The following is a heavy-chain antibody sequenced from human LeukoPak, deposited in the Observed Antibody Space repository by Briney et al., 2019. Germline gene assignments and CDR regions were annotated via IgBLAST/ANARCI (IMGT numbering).Heavy chain of an antibody. V-gene: IGHV3-7*03. Sequence: GGSLRLSCAASGFTFSSYWMNRARQAPGKGLEWVASINHNGNGNYYVDSVKGRFTISRDNAKNSLYLQMSNLRAEDTAVYFCARGGGLDVWGQGATVTVSS. CDR3: ARGGGLDV. CDR2: INHNGNGN. J-gene: IGHJ6*02. D-gene: IGHD3-16*01. CDR1: GFTFSSYW.